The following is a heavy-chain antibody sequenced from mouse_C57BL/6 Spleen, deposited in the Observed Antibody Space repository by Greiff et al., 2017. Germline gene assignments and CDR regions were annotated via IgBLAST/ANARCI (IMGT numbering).Heavy chain of an antibody. CDR2: IYPGSGST. V-gene: IGHV1-55*01. Sequence: VQLQQPGAELVKPGASVKMSCKASGYTFTSYWITWVKQRPGQGLEWIGDIYPGSGSTNYNEKFKSKATLTVDTSSSTAYMQLSSLTSEASAVYYCARHSTVVARYFDVWGTGTTVTVSS. J-gene: IGHJ1*03. D-gene: IGHD1-1*01. CDR3: ARHSTVVARYFDV. CDR1: GYTFTSYW.